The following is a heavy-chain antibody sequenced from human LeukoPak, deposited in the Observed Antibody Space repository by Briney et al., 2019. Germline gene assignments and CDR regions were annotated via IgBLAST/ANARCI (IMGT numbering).Heavy chain of an antibody. J-gene: IGHJ4*02. CDR2: IYHSGST. V-gene: IGHV4-4*02. CDR3: ARDVGEYCSSTNCYASHY. CDR1: GGSISSSNW. Sequence: PSGTLSLTCAVSGGSISSSNWWSWVRQPPGKGLEWIGEIYHSGSTNYNPSLKSRVTISVDKSKNQFSLKLSSVTAADTAVYYCARDVGEYCSSTNCYASHYWGQGTLVTVSS. D-gene: IGHD2-2*01.